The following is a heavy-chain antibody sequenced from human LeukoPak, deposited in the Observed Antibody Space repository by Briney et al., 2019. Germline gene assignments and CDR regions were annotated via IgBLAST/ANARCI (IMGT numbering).Heavy chain of an antibody. Sequence: SETLSLTCTVSGGYIRGSSDYWGWIRQSPGKGLEWIGSIYYSGSTYYNPSLKSRVTISVDTSKNQFYVKLTSVTAADTAVYYCARNESVLGTTGLNDFFDDWGQGTLVTVSS. D-gene: IGHD1-26*01. CDR1: GGYIRGSSDY. V-gene: IGHV4-39*01. J-gene: IGHJ4*02. CDR3: ARNESVLGTTGLNDFFDD. CDR2: IYYSGST.